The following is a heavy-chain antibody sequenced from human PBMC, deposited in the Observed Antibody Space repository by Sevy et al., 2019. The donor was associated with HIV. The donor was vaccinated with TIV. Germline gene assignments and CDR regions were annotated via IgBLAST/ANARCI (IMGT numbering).Heavy chain of an antibody. CDR1: GFTFSSYA. J-gene: IGHJ6*02. Sequence: GGSLRLSCAASGFTFSSYAMHWVRQAPGKGLEWVAVISYDGSNKYYADSVKGRFTISRDNSKNTLYLQMNSLRAEDTAVYYCARDHDCSYDFWSGYTHTYYYYGMDVWGQGTTVTVSS. CDR3: ARDHDCSYDFWSGYTHTYYYYGMDV. CDR2: ISYDGSNK. D-gene: IGHD3-3*01. V-gene: IGHV3-30-3*01.